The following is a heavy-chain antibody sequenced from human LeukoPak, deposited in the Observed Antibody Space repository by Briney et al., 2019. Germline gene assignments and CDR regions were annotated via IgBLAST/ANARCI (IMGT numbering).Heavy chain of an antibody. D-gene: IGHD2-15*01. J-gene: IGHJ6*02. Sequence: GASVKVSCKASGYTFTSYDINWVRQAPGQGLEWMGGIIPIFGTANYAQKFQGRVTITADESTSTAYMELSSLRSEDTAVYYCARDFVVVVAATRPDYYYGMDVWGQGTTVTVSS. CDR2: IIPIFGTA. CDR3: ARDFVVVVAATRPDYYYGMDV. CDR1: GYTFTSYD. V-gene: IGHV1-69*13.